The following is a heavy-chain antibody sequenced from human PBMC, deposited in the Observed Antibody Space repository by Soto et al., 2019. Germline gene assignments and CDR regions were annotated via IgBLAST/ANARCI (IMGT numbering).Heavy chain of an antibody. CDR3: ARGDGGGSGSPASYYFSGLDV. CDR1: GFTFSEYA. D-gene: IGHD3-10*01. J-gene: IGHJ6*02. V-gene: IGHV3-23*01. CDR2: VSANGDIT. Sequence: EVKVLESGGDLVQPGGSLRLSCVASGFTFSEYAMTWVRQAPGKGLDWVSSVSANGDITYYADSVKGRFTISRDNSNNTLLLQMNSLRAEDTALYYCARGDGGGSGSPASYYFSGLDVWGQGTTVIVSS.